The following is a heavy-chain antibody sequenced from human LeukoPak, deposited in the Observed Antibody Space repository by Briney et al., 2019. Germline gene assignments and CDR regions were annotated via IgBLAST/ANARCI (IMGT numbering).Heavy chain of an antibody. CDR2: LSWNGGRS. J-gene: IGHJ3*01. V-gene: IGHV3-9*01. CDR3: ARTLYSYGYIGAFDL. Sequence: GRSLRRSCAASGFTFDDYAMHWVRQAPGKGLEWVSGLSWNGGRSAYADSVKGRFTISRDNAKNSVYLQINNLRVDDTAFYYCARTLYSYGYIGAFDLWGQGTVVTVTS. D-gene: IGHD5-18*01. CDR1: GFTFDDYA.